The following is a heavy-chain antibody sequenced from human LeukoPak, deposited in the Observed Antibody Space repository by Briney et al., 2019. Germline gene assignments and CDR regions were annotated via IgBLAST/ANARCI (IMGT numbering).Heavy chain of an antibody. Sequence: GGSLRLSCAASGFTVSSNYMSWVRQAPGKGLEWVSVIYSGGSTYYADSVKGRFTIPRDNSKNTLYLQMNSLRAEDTAVYYCAIVVVVAVSAEYFQHWGQGTLVTVSS. CDR3: AIVVVVAVSAEYFQH. V-gene: IGHV3-53*01. CDR2: IYSGGST. D-gene: IGHD2-15*01. CDR1: GFTVSSNY. J-gene: IGHJ1*01.